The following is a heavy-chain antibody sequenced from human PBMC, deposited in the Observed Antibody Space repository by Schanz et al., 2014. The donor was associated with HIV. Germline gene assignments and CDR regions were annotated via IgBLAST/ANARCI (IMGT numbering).Heavy chain of an antibody. CDR1: GYTFSKND. CDR2: MNPRSGNT. D-gene: IGHD2-8*01. J-gene: IGHJ4*02. Sequence: QVQLVQSGAEVKKPGASVRVSCKASGYTFSKNDINWVRQASGQGLEWVGWMNPRSGNTGYAQKFQGRVTLTRNTSLTTAYMELSSLTSDDTAVYYCTRGARDCSNGVCGGTYFDYWGQGTLVTVSS. CDR3: TRGARDCSNGVCGGTYFDY. V-gene: IGHV1-8*01.